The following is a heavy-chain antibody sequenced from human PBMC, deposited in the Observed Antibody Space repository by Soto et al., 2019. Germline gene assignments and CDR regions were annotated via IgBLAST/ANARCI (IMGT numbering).Heavy chain of an antibody. CDR2: ISSSGSTI. CDR3: ARDRDCTRTACLSSAFDH. D-gene: IGHD2-2*01. Sequence: QVQLVESGGGLVKPGGSLRLSCAASGFTFSDYYMNWIRQAPGKGLEWVAYISSSGSTIYYADSVKGRFTISRDNARNTLSLQMNNLRVEDTAVYYCARDRDCTRTACLSSAFDHWGQGTLITVSS. J-gene: IGHJ5*02. CDR1: GFTFSDYY. V-gene: IGHV3-11*01.